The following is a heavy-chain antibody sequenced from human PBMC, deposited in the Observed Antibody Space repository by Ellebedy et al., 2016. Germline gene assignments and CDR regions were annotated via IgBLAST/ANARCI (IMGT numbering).Heavy chain of an antibody. V-gene: IGHV1-18*01. CDR1: GYTFSNYG. Sequence: ASVKVSXKASGYTFSNYGISWVRQAPGQGLEWMGWISASNGDTNYAQKVQGRVTMTIDTSTTTVYMELRSLKSDDTAVYFCARDGPGFCSRGSCYSFDSWGQGTLVTVTS. D-gene: IGHD2-15*01. CDR2: ISASNGDT. CDR3: ARDGPGFCSRGSCYSFDS. J-gene: IGHJ4*02.